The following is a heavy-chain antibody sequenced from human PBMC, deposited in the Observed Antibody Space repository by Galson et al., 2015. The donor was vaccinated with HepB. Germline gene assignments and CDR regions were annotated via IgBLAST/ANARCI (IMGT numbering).Heavy chain of an antibody. D-gene: IGHD6-19*01. CDR2: IKQDGSEK. J-gene: IGHJ1*01. V-gene: IGHV3-7*01. Sequence: SLRLSCAASGFTFSSYWMSWVRQAPGKGLEWVANIKQDGSEKYYVDSVKGRFTISRDNSKNTLYLQMNSLRAEDTAVYYCAGQSIAVAGTEYFQHWGQGTLVTVSS. CDR1: GFTFSSYW. CDR3: AGQSIAVAGTEYFQH.